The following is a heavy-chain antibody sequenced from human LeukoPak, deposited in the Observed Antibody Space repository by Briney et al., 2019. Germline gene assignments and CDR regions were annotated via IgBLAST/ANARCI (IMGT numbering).Heavy chain of an antibody. CDR1: GYTFTSYY. Sequence: ASVKVSCKASGYTFTSYYMHWVRQAPGQGLEWMGIINPSGGSTSYAQKFQGRVTMTRDTSTSTVYMELSSLRSEDTAVYYCARAGDSSGYYYLSHYFDYWGQGTLVTVSS. CDR3: ARAGDSSGYYYLSHYFDY. D-gene: IGHD3-22*01. CDR2: INPSGGST. J-gene: IGHJ4*02. V-gene: IGHV1-46*01.